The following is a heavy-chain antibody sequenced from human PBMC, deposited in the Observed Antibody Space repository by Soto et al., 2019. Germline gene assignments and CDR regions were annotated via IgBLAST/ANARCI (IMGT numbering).Heavy chain of an antibody. Sequence: SGGSLRLSCAASGFTFSSYAMSWVRQAPGKGLEWVSAISGSGGSTYYADSVKGRFTISRDNSKNTLYLQMNSLRAEYTAVYYCAKHPDPPYDFWSGYYPPPQPHQPGMDVWGQGTTVTVSS. V-gene: IGHV3-23*01. CDR3: AKHPDPPYDFWSGYYPPPQPHQPGMDV. D-gene: IGHD3-3*01. J-gene: IGHJ6*02. CDR2: ISGSGGST. CDR1: GFTFSSYA.